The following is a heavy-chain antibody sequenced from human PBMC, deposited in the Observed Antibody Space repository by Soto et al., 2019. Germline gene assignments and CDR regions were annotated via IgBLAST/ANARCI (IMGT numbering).Heavy chain of an antibody. D-gene: IGHD1-26*01. CDR2: INTGNGDS. J-gene: IGHJ4*02. V-gene: IGHV1-3*04. CDR3: ARSKTIVMPGCDY. CDR1: GYVFTSFA. Sequence: QVLLVQSGAEVKKPGASVRVSCKTSGYVFTSFAIHWMRQAPGQGPEWMGWINTGNGDSKYSEKFQDRVTITRDTSATTAYMELSSLRSEDTAVYYCARSKTIVMPGCDYWGQGTLVTVSS.